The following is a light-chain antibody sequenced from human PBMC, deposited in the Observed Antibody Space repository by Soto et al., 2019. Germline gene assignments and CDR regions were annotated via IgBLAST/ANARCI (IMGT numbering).Light chain of an antibody. CDR3: QQRRDWPRT. V-gene: IGKV3-11*01. Sequence: EIVLTQSPATLSLSPGERATLSCRASQSISVYLAWYQQKPGQAPRLLLYDASNRATGIPARFSGSGPGTDFTLTISSLEPEDFAVYYCQQRRDWPRTFGQGTKV. CDR1: QSISVY. J-gene: IGKJ1*01. CDR2: DAS.